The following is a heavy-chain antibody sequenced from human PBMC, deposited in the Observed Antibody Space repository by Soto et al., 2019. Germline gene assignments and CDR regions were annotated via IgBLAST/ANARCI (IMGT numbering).Heavy chain of an antibody. CDR2: ISAYNGNT. CDR1: GYTFTSYG. Sequence: GASVKVSCKSSGYTFTSYGISWVRQAPGQGLEWMGWISAYNGNTNYAQKLQGRVTMTTDTSTSTAYMELRSLRSDDTAVYYCARDIFLDEYDILTGYPPIYGDYDYWGQGTLVTVSS. V-gene: IGHV1-18*01. D-gene: IGHD3-9*01. J-gene: IGHJ4*02. CDR3: ARDIFLDEYDILTGYPPIYGDYDY.